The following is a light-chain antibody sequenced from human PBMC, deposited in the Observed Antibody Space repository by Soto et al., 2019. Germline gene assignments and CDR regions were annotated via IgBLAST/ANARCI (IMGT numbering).Light chain of an antibody. Sequence: DIQMTQFPSSLSASVGDRVTITCRASQGIRNDLGWYQQKPGKAPKRLIYAASSLQSGVPSSFSGSGSGTEFTLAISSLQPEDSATFYCLRHSTYPLTFGQGTKVEIK. CDR2: AAS. CDR3: LRHSTYPLT. CDR1: QGIRND. V-gene: IGKV1-17*01. J-gene: IGKJ1*01.